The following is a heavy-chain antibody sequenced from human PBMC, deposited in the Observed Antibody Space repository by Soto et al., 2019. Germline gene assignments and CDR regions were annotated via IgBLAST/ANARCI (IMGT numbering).Heavy chain of an antibody. J-gene: IGHJ6*03. CDR3: ARAGTVAAVPGGHHMDV. CDR1: GFTFDDYG. D-gene: IGHD6-13*01. CDR2: INWNGGST. V-gene: IGHV3-20*01. Sequence: GGSLRLSCAASGFTFDDYGMSWVRQAPGKGLEWVSGINWNGGSTGYADSVKGRFTISRDNAKNSLYLQMNSLRAEDTALYHCARAGTVAAVPGGHHMDVWGKGTTVTVSS.